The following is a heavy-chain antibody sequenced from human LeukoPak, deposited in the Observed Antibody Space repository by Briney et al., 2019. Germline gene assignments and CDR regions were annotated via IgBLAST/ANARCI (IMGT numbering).Heavy chain of an antibody. Sequence: SETLSLTCTVSGGSISSSSYYWGWIRQPPGKGLEWIGSIYYSGSTYYNPSLKSRVTISVDTSKNQFSLKLTSVTAADTAIYYCASLDGYSTFDPWGPGILVTVSS. CDR3: ASLDGYSTFDP. J-gene: IGHJ5*02. D-gene: IGHD5-24*01. V-gene: IGHV4-39*01. CDR1: GGSISSSSYY. CDR2: IYYSGST.